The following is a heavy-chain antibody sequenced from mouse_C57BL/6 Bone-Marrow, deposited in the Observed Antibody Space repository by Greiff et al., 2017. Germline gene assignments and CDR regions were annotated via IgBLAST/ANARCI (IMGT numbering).Heavy chain of an antibody. Sequence: QVQLQQSGAELARPGASVQMSCKASGYTFTSYTMHWVKQRPGQGLEWIGYINPSSGYTKYNQKFKDKATLTADKSSSTAYMQLSSLTSEDSAVYYCAREGGNGYFDVWGTGTTVTVSS. V-gene: IGHV1-4*01. CDR3: AREGGNGYFDV. J-gene: IGHJ1*03. CDR2: INPSSGYT. CDR1: GYTFTSYT.